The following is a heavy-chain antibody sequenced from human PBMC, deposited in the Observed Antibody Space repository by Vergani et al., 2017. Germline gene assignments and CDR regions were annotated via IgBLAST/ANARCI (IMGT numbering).Heavy chain of an antibody. CDR1: GLTFNNYA. J-gene: IGHJ3*02. CDR2: ISKDGLNE. D-gene: IGHD4-23*01. V-gene: IGHV3-30-3*01. CDR3: ARGGGNSGADAFDI. Sequence: QVHLVESGGGVVQPGRSLRLSCAASGLTFNNYAIHWVRQAPGKGLEWVAVISKDGLNEYYADSVKGRFTISRDNSKNTLYLQMNSLRAEDTAVYYCARGGGNSGADAFDIWGQGTMVTVSS.